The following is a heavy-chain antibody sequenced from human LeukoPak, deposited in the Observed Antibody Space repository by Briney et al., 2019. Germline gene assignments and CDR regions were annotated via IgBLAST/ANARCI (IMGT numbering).Heavy chain of an antibody. J-gene: IGHJ4*02. CDR1: GGSISSYY. D-gene: IGHD3-10*01. Sequence: SETLSLACTVSGGSISSYYWSWIRQPPGKGLEWIGEINHSGSTNYNPSLKSRVTISVDTSKNQFSLKLSSVTAADTAVYYCARVAGSGSLIDYWGQGTLVTVSS. CDR2: INHSGST. V-gene: IGHV4-34*01. CDR3: ARVAGSGSLIDY.